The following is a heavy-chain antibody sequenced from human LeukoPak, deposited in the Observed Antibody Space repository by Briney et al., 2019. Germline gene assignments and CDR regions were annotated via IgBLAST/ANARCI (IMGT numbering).Heavy chain of an antibody. CDR3: ASCTGIPSYYDFWSGYSGFDY. J-gene: IGHJ4*02. CDR1: GFTFSSYA. CDR2: ISYDGSNK. D-gene: IGHD3-3*01. Sequence: GGSLRLSCAASGFTFSSYAMHWVRQAPGKGLEWVAVISYDGSNKYYADSVKGRFTISRDNSKNTLYLQMNSLRAEDTAVYYCASCTGIPSYYDFWSGYSGFDYWAREPWSPSPQ. V-gene: IGHV3-30-3*01.